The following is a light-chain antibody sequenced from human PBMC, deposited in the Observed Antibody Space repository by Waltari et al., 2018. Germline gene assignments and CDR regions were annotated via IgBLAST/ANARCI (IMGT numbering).Light chain of an antibody. CDR3: QSFQNSQTV. V-gene: IGLV6-57*02. CDR2: EDN. CDR1: SGSIASNH. Sequence: NFMLTQPHSVSESPGKTVTISCTASSGSIASNHVQWHQRRPDSAPKTLIYEDNKRPSVVPDRFSGSIDVSSNSASLTISGLKTEDEADYYCQSFQNSQTVFGGGTKLTVL. J-gene: IGLJ3*02.